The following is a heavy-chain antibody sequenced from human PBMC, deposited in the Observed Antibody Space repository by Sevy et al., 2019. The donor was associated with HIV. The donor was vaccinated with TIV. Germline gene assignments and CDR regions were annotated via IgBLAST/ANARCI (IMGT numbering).Heavy chain of an antibody. V-gene: IGHV3-7*03. CDR1: GFSFSNYW. D-gene: IGHD3-16*01. CDR2: IKRDGSEK. Sequence: GGSLRLSCAASGFSFSNYWMSWVRQAPGKGLEWVANIKRDGSEKYYVASVKGRFTISRDNAKTSLFLQMNSLRGEDTAVYYCARVGTKGDYYFDYWGQGTLVTVSS. CDR3: ARVGTKGDYYFDY. J-gene: IGHJ4*02.